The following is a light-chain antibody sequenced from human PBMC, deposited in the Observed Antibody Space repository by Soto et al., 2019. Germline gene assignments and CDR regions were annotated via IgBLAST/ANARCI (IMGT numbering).Light chain of an antibody. CDR2: SGS. Sequence: DIVMTQSPLSLPVTPGAPASISCRSSQSLLQSNGYNYLDWYLQKPGQSPQFLIYSGSNRASGVPDRFSGSGSGTDFTLKISRVEAEDVGVYYCMQALQTPRTFGQGTKLEIK. CDR3: MQALQTPRT. J-gene: IGKJ2*01. V-gene: IGKV2-28*01. CDR1: QSLLQSNGYNY.